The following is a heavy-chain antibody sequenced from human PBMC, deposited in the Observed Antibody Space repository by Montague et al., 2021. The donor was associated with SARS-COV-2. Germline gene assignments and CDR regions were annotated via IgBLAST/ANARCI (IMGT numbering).Heavy chain of an antibody. V-gene: IGHV4-39*01. CDR1: GGPFSSTSFY. CDR3: AGPRPGSPNNWFDT. D-gene: IGHD6-6*01. Sequence: SETLSLTCSVSGGPFSSTSFYWGWIRQSPGKGLEWVANFYYNGITYYXPSLKSRGTLSVDPSTNQFFLKLTSVTAADTAVYYCAGPRPGSPNNWFDTWGQGILVTVSS. J-gene: IGHJ5*02. CDR2: FYYNGIT.